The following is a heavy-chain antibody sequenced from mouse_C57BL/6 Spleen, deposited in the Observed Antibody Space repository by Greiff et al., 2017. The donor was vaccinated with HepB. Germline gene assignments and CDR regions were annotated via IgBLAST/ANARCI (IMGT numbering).Heavy chain of an antibody. Sequence: QVQLQQPGAELVKPGASVKMSCKASGYTFTSYWITWVKQRPGQGLGWIGDIYPGSGSTNYNEKFKGKATLTVDTSSSTAYMQLSSLTSEDSAVYYCAREGNAWFAYWGQGTLVTVSA. D-gene: IGHD2-1*01. J-gene: IGHJ3*01. CDR3: AREGNAWFAY. CDR2: IYPGSGST. CDR1: GYTFTSYW. V-gene: IGHV1-55*01.